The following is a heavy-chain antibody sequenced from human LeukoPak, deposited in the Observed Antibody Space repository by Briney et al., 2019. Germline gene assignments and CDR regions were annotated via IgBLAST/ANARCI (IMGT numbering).Heavy chain of an antibody. V-gene: IGHV1-69*06. J-gene: IGHJ4*02. CDR2: IIPIFGTA. Sequence: GASVKVSCKASGGTFSSYAISWVRQAPGQGLEWMGGIIPIFGTANYAQKFQGRVTITADKSTSTAYMELSSLRSEDTAVYYCARGFPPRRNYDSSGYYSYYFDYWGQGTLVTVSS. CDR3: ARGFPPRRNYDSSGYYSYYFDY. CDR1: GGTFSSYA. D-gene: IGHD3-22*01.